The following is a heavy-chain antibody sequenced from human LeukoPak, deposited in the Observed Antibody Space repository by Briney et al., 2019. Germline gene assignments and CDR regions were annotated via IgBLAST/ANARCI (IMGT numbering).Heavy chain of an antibody. Sequence: GGSLRLSCAASGFLVSDYYMSWIRHAPGKGLEWVAVISYDGSNKYYADSVKGRFTISRDNSKNTLYLQMNSLRAEDTAVYYCARVIVRRVDTTEMDYWGQGTLVTAAS. CDR3: ARVIVRRVDTTEMDY. D-gene: IGHD5-18*01. J-gene: IGHJ4*02. V-gene: IGHV3-30*03. CDR2: ISYDGSNK. CDR1: GFLVSDYY.